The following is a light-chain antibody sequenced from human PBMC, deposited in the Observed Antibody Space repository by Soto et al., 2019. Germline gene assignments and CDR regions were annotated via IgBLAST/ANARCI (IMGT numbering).Light chain of an antibody. Sequence: DIQMTQSPSTLSASIGDSVTITCRASQSISTWLAWYQQKPGKAPKLLIFDASSLEGGVPSRFSGSGSGTEFTLTISNLQPDDFATHYCQQYSTYLFGQGTKVEIK. V-gene: IGKV1-5*01. CDR3: QQYSTYL. J-gene: IGKJ1*01. CDR1: QSISTW. CDR2: DAS.